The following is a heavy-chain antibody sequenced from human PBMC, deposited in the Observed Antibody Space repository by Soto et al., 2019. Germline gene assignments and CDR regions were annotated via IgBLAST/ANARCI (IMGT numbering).Heavy chain of an antibody. CDR2: ISYDGSNK. CDR3: AKDMFRA. Sequence: GGSLRLSCAASGFTFSSYGMHWVRQAPGKGLEWVAVISYDGSNKYYADSVKGRFTISRDNSKNTLYLQMNSLRAEDTAVYYCAKDMFRAWGQGTLVTVSS. J-gene: IGHJ5*02. D-gene: IGHD3-10*02. CDR1: GFTFSSYG. V-gene: IGHV3-30*18.